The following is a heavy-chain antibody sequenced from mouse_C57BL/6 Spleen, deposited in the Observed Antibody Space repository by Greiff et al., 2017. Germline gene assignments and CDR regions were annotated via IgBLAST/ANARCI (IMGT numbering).Heavy chain of an antibody. CDR3: ASDARYYGPRGAMDY. V-gene: IGHV7-1*01. J-gene: IGHJ4*01. CDR2: SRNKANDYTT. D-gene: IGHD1-2*01. Sequence: EVMLVESGGGLVQSGRSLRLSCATSGFTFSDFYMEWVRQAPGKGLEWIAASRNKANDYTTEYSASVKGRFIVSRDTSQSILYLQMNALRAEDTAIYYCASDARYYGPRGAMDYWGQGTSVTVSS. CDR1: GFTFSDFY.